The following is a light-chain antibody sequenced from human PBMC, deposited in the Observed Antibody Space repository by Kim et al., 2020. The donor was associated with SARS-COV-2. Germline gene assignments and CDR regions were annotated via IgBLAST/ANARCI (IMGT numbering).Light chain of an antibody. J-gene: IGLJ2*01. CDR3: QAWASRTGV. CDR1: KLGDKY. V-gene: IGLV3-1*01. Sequence: SYELTHPPSVSVSPGQTASITCSGDKLGDKYACWYQQKPAQSPVLVIYQDTKRPSGIPERFSGSNSGNTATLTISGTQAMDEADYYCQAWASRTGVFGGGTQLTVL. CDR2: QDT.